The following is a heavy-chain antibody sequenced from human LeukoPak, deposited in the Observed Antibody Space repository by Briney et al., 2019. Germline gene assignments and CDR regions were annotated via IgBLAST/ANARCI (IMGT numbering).Heavy chain of an antibody. CDR1: GFTFSSYD. CDR3: ARAHPTPYNWNDDWDNGMDV. CDR2: IGTAGDT. Sequence: GGSLRLSCAASGFTFSSYDMHWVRQATGKGLEWVSAIGTAGDTYYPGSVKGRFTISRENAKNSLYLQMNSLRAGDTAVYYCARAHPTPYNWNDDWDNGMDVWGQGTTVTVSS. J-gene: IGHJ6*02. D-gene: IGHD1-1*01. V-gene: IGHV3-13*01.